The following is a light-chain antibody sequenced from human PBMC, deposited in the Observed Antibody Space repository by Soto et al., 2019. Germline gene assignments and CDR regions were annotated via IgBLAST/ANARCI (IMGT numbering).Light chain of an antibody. J-gene: IGLJ1*01. V-gene: IGLV4-69*01. CDR2: LNSAGSH. CDR1: SGHSSYA. Sequence: QPVLTQSPSASASLGASVKLTCTLSSGHSSYAIAWHQQQPEKGPRYLMKLNSAGSHSKGDGIPDRFSGSSSGAERYLTISSLQSEDEADYYCQTWGTGIQVFGTGTKVTVL. CDR3: QTWGTGIQV.